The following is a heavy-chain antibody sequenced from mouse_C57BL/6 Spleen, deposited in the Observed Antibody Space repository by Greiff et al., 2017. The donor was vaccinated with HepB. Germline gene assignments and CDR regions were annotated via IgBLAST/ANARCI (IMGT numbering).Heavy chain of an antibody. V-gene: IGHV1-4*01. CDR3: ARYPYGSSPWFAY. J-gene: IGHJ3*01. CDR2: INPSSGYT. Sequence: VQLQESGAERARPGASVKMSCKASGYTFTSYTMHWVKQRPGQGLEWIGYINPSSGYTKYNQKFKDKATLTADKSSSTAYMQLSSLTSEDSAVYYCARYPYGSSPWFAYWGQGTLVTVSA. D-gene: IGHD1-1*01. CDR1: GYTFTSYT.